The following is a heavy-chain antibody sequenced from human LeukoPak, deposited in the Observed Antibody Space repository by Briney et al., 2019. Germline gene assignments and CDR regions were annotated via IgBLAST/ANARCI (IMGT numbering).Heavy chain of an antibody. D-gene: IGHD4-17*01. CDR2: ISSSSSI. Sequence: PGGSLRLSCAASGFTFSSYRMNWVRQAPGKGLEWVSSISSSSSIYYADSVKGRFTISRDNAKNSLYLQMNSLRAEDTAVYYCARDYYGDYALDYWGQGTLVTVSS. CDR1: GFTFSSYR. V-gene: IGHV3-69-1*01. J-gene: IGHJ4*02. CDR3: ARDYYGDYALDY.